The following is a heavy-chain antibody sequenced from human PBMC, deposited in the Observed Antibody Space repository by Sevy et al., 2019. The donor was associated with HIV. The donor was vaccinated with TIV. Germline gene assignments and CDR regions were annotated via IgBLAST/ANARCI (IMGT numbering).Heavy chain of an antibody. D-gene: IGHD4-4*01. CDR1: GGSFSGYY. CDR2: INHNGST. Sequence: SETLSLTCAVYGGSFSGYYWSWIRQPPGKGLEWIGEINHNGSTNYNPSLKSRVTISVDTSKNQFSLKLSSVTAAETAEYYCARGKVTVTTGRYYFDYRGQGTLVTVS. CDR3: ARGKVTVTTGRYYFDY. V-gene: IGHV4-34*01. J-gene: IGHJ4*02.